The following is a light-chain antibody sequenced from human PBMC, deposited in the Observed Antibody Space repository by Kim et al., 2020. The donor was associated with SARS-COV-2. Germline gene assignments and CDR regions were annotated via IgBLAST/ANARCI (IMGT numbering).Light chain of an antibody. V-gene: IGKV3-20*01. CDR3: QQYDTAPLT. CDR1: QSVDSAY. Sequence: PGERATLSCRASQSVDSAYLAWYQQRPGQAPRLLIYGVSARATGIPDRFSGSGSGTDFTLTISRLEPEDFAVYYCQQYDTAPLTFGPGTKVDIK. CDR2: GVS. J-gene: IGKJ3*01.